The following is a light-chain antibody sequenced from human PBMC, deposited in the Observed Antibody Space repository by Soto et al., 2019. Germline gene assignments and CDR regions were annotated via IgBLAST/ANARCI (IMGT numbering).Light chain of an antibody. CDR1: QFVSVRF. CDR3: QQYGSTPQT. Sequence: EIVLTQSPGTLSLSPGERATLSCRASQFVSVRFLAWYQQKPGQAPRLLIYGASDRATGIPDRFTGSGSGTDFTLTITRLEPEDFAVYYCQQYGSTPQTFGQGTKVEIQ. CDR2: GAS. J-gene: IGKJ1*01. V-gene: IGKV3-20*01.